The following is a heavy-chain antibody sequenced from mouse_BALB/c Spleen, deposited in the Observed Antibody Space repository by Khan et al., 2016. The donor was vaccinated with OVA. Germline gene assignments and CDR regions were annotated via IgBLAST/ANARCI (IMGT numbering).Heavy chain of an antibody. D-gene: IGHD1-1*01. CDR2: ISYSGST. CDR3: ARRYYYVHLYCDF. CDR1: GYSITTDYA. Sequence: EVQLQESGPGLVKPSQSLSLTCTVTGYSITTDYAWNWIRQFPGNKLEWMGYISYSGSTSYHPSLKSRFSIIRDTSKTQFFLQLNSVTTEDQATYFCARRYYYVHLYCDFWGAVITVTVSS. J-gene: IGHJ1*02. V-gene: IGHV3-2*02.